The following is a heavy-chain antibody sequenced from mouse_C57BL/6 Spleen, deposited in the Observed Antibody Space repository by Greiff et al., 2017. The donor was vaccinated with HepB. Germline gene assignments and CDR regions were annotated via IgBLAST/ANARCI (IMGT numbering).Heavy chain of an antibody. D-gene: IGHD2-3*01. CDR3: ARSDGYYFDY. J-gene: IGHJ2*01. V-gene: IGHV5-15*04. Sequence: EVMLVESGGGLVQPGGSLKLSCAASGFTFSDYGMAWVRQAPRKGPEWVAFISNLAYSIYYADTVTGRFTISRENAKNTLYLEMSSLRSEDTAMYYCARSDGYYFDYWGQGTTLTVSS. CDR2: ISNLAYSI. CDR1: GFTFSDYG.